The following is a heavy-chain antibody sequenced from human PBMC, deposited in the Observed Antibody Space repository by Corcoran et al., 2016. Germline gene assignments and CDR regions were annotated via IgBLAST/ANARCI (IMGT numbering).Heavy chain of an antibody. V-gene: IGHV3-15*07. CDR3: STDQYRGSAHVDY. CDR2: IKSKTDGGTK. Sequence: EVQLVESGGGLVKPGGSLRLSCAASGFTFSNAWMNWVRQAPGKGLEWVGRIKSKTDGGTKDYAAPVPGRFTISRDDSKNTLYMQMNSLKTEATAVYDCSTDQYRGSAHVDYWGQGTLVTVSS. J-gene: IGHJ4*02. D-gene: IGHD1-26*01. CDR1: GFTFSNAW.